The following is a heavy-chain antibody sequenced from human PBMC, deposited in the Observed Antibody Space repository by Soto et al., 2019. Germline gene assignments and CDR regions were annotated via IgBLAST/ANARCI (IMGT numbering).Heavy chain of an antibody. CDR1: GGTFSSYA. D-gene: IGHD3-22*01. Sequence: SVKVSCKASGGTFSSYAISWVRQAPGQGLEWMGGIIPIFGTANYAQKFQGRVTITADESTSTAYMELSSLRSEDTAVYYCARETYYYDSSGYVPPNYYGMDVWRQGTTVTVSS. CDR3: ARETYYYDSSGYVPPNYYGMDV. J-gene: IGHJ6*02. CDR2: IIPIFGTA. V-gene: IGHV1-69*13.